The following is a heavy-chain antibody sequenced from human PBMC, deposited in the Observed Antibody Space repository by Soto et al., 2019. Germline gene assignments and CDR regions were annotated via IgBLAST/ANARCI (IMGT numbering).Heavy chain of an antibody. CDR2: IYHTGTT. CDR1: GGSINSPFYY. V-gene: IGHV4-39*01. J-gene: IGHJ5*02. Sequence: QLQLQESGPGLVKPSETLSLTCTISGGSINSPFYYWGWIRQPPGKDLEWIGGIYHTGTTFYNPALNSRVTISVDTSKDQFSLKLRSVPAADTAVYFCARQKCEQPKWFEPWGQGTRVIVSS. CDR3: ARQKCEQPKWFEP.